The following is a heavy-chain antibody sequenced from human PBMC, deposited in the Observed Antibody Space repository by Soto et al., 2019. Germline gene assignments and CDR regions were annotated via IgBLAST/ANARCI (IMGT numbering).Heavy chain of an antibody. CDR3: ARATYFYDSSGYSGYGMDV. CDR2: IWYDGSNK. CDR1: GFTFSSYG. Sequence: GGSLRLSCAASGFTFSSYGMHWVRQAPGKGLEWVAVIWYDGSNKYYAESVKGRFTISRDNSKNTLYVQMNSLRAEDTAVYYCARATYFYDSSGYSGYGMDVRGQGTTVTVSS. D-gene: IGHD3-22*01. V-gene: IGHV3-33*01. J-gene: IGHJ6*02.